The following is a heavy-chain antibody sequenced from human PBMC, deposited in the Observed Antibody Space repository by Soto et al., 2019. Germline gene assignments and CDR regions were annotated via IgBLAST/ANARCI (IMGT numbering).Heavy chain of an antibody. CDR3: AKDNGGSYDSSGYPIYYYYYGMDV. D-gene: IGHD3-22*01. CDR1: GFTFDDYA. V-gene: IGHV3-43D*04. Sequence: VGSLRLSCAASGFTFDDYAMHWVRQAPGKGLEWVSLISWDGGSTYYADSVKGRFTISRDNSKNSLYLQMNSLRAEDTALYYCAKDNGGSYDSSGYPIYYYYYGMDVWGQGTTVTVSS. J-gene: IGHJ6*02. CDR2: ISWDGGST.